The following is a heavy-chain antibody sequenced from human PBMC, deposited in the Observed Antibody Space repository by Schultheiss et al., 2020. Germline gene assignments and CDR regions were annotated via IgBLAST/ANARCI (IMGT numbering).Heavy chain of an antibody. CDR3: ARSGLNAFDN. V-gene: IGHV3-48*02. Sequence: GESLRLSCAASGFTFSTYSMNWVRQVPGKGLEWVSYISRSSSTIYYADSVKGRFTISRDNAKNSLYLQMNSLRDEYTAVYHCARSGLNAFDNWGQGTMVTVSS. J-gene: IGHJ3*02. CDR2: ISRSSSTI. CDR1: GFTFSTYS.